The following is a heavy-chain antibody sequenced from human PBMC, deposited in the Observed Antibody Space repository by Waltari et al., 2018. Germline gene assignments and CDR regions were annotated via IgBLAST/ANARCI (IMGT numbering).Heavy chain of an antibody. CDR2: LYDGGS. CDR3: ARRPYDIWTGGFDS. J-gene: IGHJ4*02. V-gene: IGHV4-39*01. Sequence: QLQLQESGPGLVKPSETLSLSCTVAGASISSKFYYWGWIRQPPGKGLGWIGSLYDGGSKCNPALQSRVTSSADTSKSRWSRKLTSVTATDAAVYYSARRPYDIWTGGFDSWGQGTLVTVSS. D-gene: IGHD3-9*01. CDR1: GASISSKFYY.